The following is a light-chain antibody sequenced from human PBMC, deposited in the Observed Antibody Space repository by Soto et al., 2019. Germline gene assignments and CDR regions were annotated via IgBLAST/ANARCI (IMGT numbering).Light chain of an antibody. J-gene: IGKJ5*01. V-gene: IGKV1-5*03. CDR2: KAS. CDR1: QSITGW. Sequence: DIQMTQSPSTLSASVGDRVTITCRASQSITGWLAWFQQKPGKAPKLLISKASNLESGVPSRFSGSGSGTEFTLTISSLQPEDFATYYCQQSYRTPITFGQGTRLEIK. CDR3: QQSYRTPIT.